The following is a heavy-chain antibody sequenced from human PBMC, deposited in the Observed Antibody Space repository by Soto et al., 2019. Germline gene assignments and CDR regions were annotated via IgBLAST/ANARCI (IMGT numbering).Heavy chain of an antibody. V-gene: IGHV1-69*01. CDR3: ARGRDQPPVGLYFAS. J-gene: IGHJ4*02. D-gene: IGHD1-26*01. CDR2: IIPMFGTP. Sequence: QVQLVQSGAEVKKPGSSVKVSCKASGDAFTNYIFDWVRQAPGQGLEWMGGIIPMFGTPKYAQTFQDRVTISADVSTGTAYLELTSLRCADTAVYYCARGRDQPPVGLYFASWGEGTRVTVSS. CDR1: GDAFTNYI.